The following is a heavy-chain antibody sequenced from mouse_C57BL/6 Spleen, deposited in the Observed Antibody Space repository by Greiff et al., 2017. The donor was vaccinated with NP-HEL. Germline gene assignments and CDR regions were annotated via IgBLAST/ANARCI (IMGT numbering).Heavy chain of an antibody. CDR1: GYTFTSYW. Sequence: QVQLQQPGAELVMPGASVKLSCKASGYTFTSYWMHWVKQRPGQGLEWIGEIDPSDSYTNYTQKFKGKSTLTVDKSSSTAYMQLSSLTSEDSAVYYCAIYYGSSYEDAMDYWGQGTSVTVSS. CDR2: IDPSDSYT. J-gene: IGHJ4*01. CDR3: AIYYGSSYEDAMDY. D-gene: IGHD1-1*01. V-gene: IGHV1-69*01.